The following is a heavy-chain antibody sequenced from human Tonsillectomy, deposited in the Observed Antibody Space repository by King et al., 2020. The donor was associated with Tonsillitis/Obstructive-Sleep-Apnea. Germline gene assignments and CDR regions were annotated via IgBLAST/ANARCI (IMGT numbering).Heavy chain of an antibody. V-gene: IGHV3-74*01. D-gene: IGHD3/OR15-3a*01. J-gene: IGHJ3*02. CDR2: INTDGRST. CDR3: ATEGRTGAFDI. Sequence: EVQLVESGGGLVQPGGSLRLSCAASGLSLSNYWMHWVRQAPGKGLVWVSRINTDGRSTTYADSVTGRFTISRDNAKNTLYLQMSSPRADDTAVYYCATEGRTGAFDIWGQGTMVTVSS. CDR1: GLSLSNYW.